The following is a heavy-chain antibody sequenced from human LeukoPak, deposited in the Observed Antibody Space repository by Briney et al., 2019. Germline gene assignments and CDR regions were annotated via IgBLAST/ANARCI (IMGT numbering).Heavy chain of an antibody. CDR1: GFTFSSYE. J-gene: IGHJ4*02. CDR2: ISSSSSYI. Sequence: PGGSLRLSCAASGFTFSSYEMNWVRQAPGKGLEWVSSISSSSSYIYYADSVKGRFTISRDNAKNSLYLQMNSLRAEDTAVYYCAREAGPYTGFDYWGQGTLVTVSS. CDR3: AREAGPYTGFDY. D-gene: IGHD3-16*01. V-gene: IGHV3-21*01.